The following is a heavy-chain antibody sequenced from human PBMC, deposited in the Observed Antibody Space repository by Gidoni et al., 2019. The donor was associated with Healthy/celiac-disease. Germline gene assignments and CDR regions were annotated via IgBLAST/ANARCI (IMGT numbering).Heavy chain of an antibody. CDR2: INPNSGGT. CDR1: GYTFTGYY. V-gene: IGHV1-2*02. Sequence: QVQLVQSGAEVKKPGASVKLSCKPSGYTFTGYYMHWVRQAPGQGLEWMGWINPNSGGTNYAQKFQGRVTMTRDTSISTAYMELSRLRSDDTAVYYCARRFYSSGSDAFDIWGQGTMVTVSS. D-gene: IGHD6-19*01. CDR3: ARRFYSSGSDAFDI. J-gene: IGHJ3*02.